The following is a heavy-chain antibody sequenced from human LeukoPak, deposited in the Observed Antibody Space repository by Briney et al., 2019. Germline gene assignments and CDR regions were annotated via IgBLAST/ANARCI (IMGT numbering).Heavy chain of an antibody. J-gene: IGHJ4*02. CDR3: ARAGYCSGVSCYRRPST. CDR1: GGSFSGYY. CDR2: INHSGST. V-gene: IGHV4-34*01. Sequence: SETLSLTCAVYGGSFSGYYWSWIRQPPGKGLAWIGEINHSGSTNYNPSLKSRVTISVDTSKNQFSLKLSSVTAADTAVFYCARAGYCSGVSCYRRPSTWGQGTLVTVSS. D-gene: IGHD2-15*01.